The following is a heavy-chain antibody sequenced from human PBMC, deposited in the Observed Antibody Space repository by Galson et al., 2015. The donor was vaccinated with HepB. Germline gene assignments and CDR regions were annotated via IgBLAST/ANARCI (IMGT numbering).Heavy chain of an antibody. D-gene: IGHD6-6*01. CDR1: GGTFSSYA. CDR2: IIPIFGTA. Sequence: SVKVSCKASGGTFSSYAISWVRQAPGQGLEWMGGIIPIFGTANYAQKFQGRVTITADESTSTAYMELSSLRSEDTAVYYCARGGYSSSSYPLPRAQRDYMDVWGKGTTVTVSS. CDR3: ARGGYSSSSYPLPRAQRDYMDV. J-gene: IGHJ6*03. V-gene: IGHV1-69*13.